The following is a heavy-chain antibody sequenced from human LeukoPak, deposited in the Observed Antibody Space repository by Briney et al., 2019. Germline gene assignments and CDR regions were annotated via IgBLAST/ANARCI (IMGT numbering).Heavy chain of an antibody. Sequence: SVKVSCKASGGTFSSYAISWVRQAPGQGLEWMGVIIPIFGTANYAQKFQGRVTITTDESTSTAYMELSSLRSEDTAVYYCARDGSTVTTESGYYYMDVWGKGTTVTVSS. V-gene: IGHV1-69*05. CDR2: IIPIFGTA. CDR3: ARDGSTVTTESGYYYMDV. CDR1: GGTFSSYA. J-gene: IGHJ6*03. D-gene: IGHD4-11*01.